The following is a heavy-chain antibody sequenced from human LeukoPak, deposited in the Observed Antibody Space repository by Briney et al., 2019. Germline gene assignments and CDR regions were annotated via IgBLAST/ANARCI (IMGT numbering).Heavy chain of an antibody. J-gene: IGHJ6*02. CDR1: GGTFSSYA. CDR3: AREEVGWNCWPYYHGMDV. V-gene: IGHV1-18*01. Sequence: ASVKVSCKASGGTFSSYAISWVRQAPGQGLEWMGWISAYNGNTNYAQKLQGRVTMTTDTSTSTAYMELRSLRSDDTAVYYCAREEVGWNCWPYYHGMDVWGQGTTVTVSS. D-gene: IGHD1-7*01. CDR2: ISAYNGNT.